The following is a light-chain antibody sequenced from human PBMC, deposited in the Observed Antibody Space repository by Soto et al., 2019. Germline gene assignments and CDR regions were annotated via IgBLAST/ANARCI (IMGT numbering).Light chain of an antibody. CDR2: DVT. V-gene: IGLV2-14*01. Sequence: QSALTQPASVSGSPGQSITISCTGTSSDVGGFNYVSWYQQHPGKAPKLMIYDVTNRPSGVSYRFSGSKSGNTASLTISGLQAEDEADYYCTSYTXSSTYVFLTGTKVTVL. J-gene: IGLJ1*01. CDR3: TSYTXSSTYV. CDR1: SSDVGGFNY.